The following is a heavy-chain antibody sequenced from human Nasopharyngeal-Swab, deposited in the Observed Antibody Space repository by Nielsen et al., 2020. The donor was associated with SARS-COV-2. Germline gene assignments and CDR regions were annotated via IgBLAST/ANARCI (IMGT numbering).Heavy chain of an antibody. V-gene: IGHV3-7*01. CDR1: GFTFSSYW. Sequence: GGSLRLSCAASGFTFSSYWMSWVRQAPGKGLEWVANIKQDGSEKYYVDSVKGRFTISRDNAKNSLYLQMNSLRAEDTAVYYCARDRDCSGGSCYSSTNDAFDIWGQGTMVTVSS. CDR3: ARDRDCSGGSCYSSTNDAFDI. J-gene: IGHJ3*02. D-gene: IGHD2-15*01. CDR2: IKQDGSEK.